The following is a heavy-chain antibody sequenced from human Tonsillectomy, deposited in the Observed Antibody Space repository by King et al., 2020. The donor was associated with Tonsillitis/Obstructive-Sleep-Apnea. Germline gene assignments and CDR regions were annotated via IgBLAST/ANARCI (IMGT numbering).Heavy chain of an antibody. V-gene: IGHV7-4-1*02. J-gene: IGHJ6*03. D-gene: IGHD6-19*01. CDR1: GYTFTSYA. Sequence: VQLVESGSELKKPGASVKVSCKASGYTFTSYAMNWVRQAPGQGLEWMGWINTNTGNPTYAQGFTGRFVFSLDTSVSTAYLQISSLKAEDTAVYYCARSPYSSGWDYYYYYYMDVWGKGTTGTVSS. CDR3: ARSPYSSGWDYYYYYYMDV. CDR2: INTNTGNP.